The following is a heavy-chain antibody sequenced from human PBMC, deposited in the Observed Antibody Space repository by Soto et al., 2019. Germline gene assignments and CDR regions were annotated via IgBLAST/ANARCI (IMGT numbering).Heavy chain of an antibody. D-gene: IGHD3-16*01. J-gene: IGHJ6*01. CDR1: GDSIGSGNKY. CDR2: IWSSGTT. Sequence: PSETLSLTCTVSGDSIGSGNKYWSWIRQAPGKGLEWTGCIWSSGTTYYNPSLKRRLTMSLDTSQNQFLLPLYPVTAADTAVYLCARVSPPYDLHYAMDLWGQGSPVTV. V-gene: IGHV4-30-4*02. CDR3: ARVSPPYDLHYAMDL.